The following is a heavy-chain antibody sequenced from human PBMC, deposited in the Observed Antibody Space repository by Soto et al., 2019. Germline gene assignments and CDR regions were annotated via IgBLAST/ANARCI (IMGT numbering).Heavy chain of an antibody. CDR2: INLGGTTT. Sequence: QVQLVQSGAEVKKPGASVKLSCQASEYTFTDYFIHWVRQAPGQGLEWMGLINLGGTTTTYAQKLQGRLTIIRDSYTRTAYMELSSLRSEDAAVYYGIGEEWGMRYFDDWGQGTLVSVSS. V-gene: IGHV1-46*03. CDR1: EYTFTDYF. CDR3: IGEEWGMRYFDD. D-gene: IGHD3-16*01. J-gene: IGHJ4*02.